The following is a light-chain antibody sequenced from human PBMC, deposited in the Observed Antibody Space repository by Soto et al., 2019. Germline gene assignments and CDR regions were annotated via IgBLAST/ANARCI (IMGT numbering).Light chain of an antibody. CDR2: DAS. V-gene: IGKV1-33*01. J-gene: IGKJ4*01. Sequence: DIQMTQSPSSLSASVGDRVTITCQASQDISNYLNWYQQKPEKAPKLLIYDASNLETRVPSRFSGSGSATYFTFTISSLQPEDIATYYCQQYDNLPLTFGGGTKVEIK. CDR3: QQYDNLPLT. CDR1: QDISNY.